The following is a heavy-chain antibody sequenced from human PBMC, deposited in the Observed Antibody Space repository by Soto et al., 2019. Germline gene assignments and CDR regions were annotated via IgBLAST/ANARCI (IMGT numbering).Heavy chain of an antibody. CDR3: ARGYGLTGYYLYYYGMDV. V-gene: IGHV4-34*01. CDR2: INHSGST. Sequence: SETLSLTCAVYGGSFSGYYWSWIRQPPGKGLEWIGEINHSGSTNYNPSLKSRVTISVDTSKNQFSLKLSSVTAADTAVYYCARGYGLTGYYLYYYGMDVWGQGTTVTVSS. CDR1: GGSFSGYY. J-gene: IGHJ6*02. D-gene: IGHD3-9*01.